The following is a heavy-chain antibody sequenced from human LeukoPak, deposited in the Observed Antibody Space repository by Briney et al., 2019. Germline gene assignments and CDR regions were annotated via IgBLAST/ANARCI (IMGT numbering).Heavy chain of an antibody. CDR1: GGSFSGYY. Sequence: SETLSLTCALYGGSFSGYYWSWIRQPPGKGLEWIGEINHSGSTNYNPSLKSRVTISVDTSKNQFSLILSSVTAADTAVYYCARGGYGSGSYYNYWGQGTQVTVSS. D-gene: IGHD3-10*01. J-gene: IGHJ4*02. CDR3: ARGGYGSGSYYNY. V-gene: IGHV4-34*01. CDR2: INHSGST.